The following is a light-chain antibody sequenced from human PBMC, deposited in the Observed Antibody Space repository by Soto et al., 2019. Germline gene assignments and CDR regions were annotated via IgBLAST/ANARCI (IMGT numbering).Light chain of an antibody. J-gene: IGKJ3*01. CDR3: QQYDNLPLT. CDR2: DAS. Sequence: EILMTQSQATLSLSPGERATLSCRASQSVRSYLAWYQQKPGQAPRLLIYDASNRATGIPARFSGSGSGTEFTLTISSMKSEDFEVYFCQQYDNLPLTFGPGTKVDIK. V-gene: IGKV3D-15*01. CDR1: QSVRSY.